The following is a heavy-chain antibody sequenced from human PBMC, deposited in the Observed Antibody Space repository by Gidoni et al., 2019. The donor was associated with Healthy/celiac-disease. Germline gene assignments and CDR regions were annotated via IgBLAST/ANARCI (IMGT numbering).Heavy chain of an antibody. CDR3: GAYSSSHYCFDY. D-gene: IGHD6-6*01. J-gene: IGHJ4*02. V-gene: IGHV4-39*02. CDR1: GGSISSSSYY. CDR2: IYYSGTT. Sequence: QLQESGPGLVKPSETLSLTCIVSGGSISSSSYYWGWIRQPPGKGLEWIGSIYYSGTTYYNPSLKSRVTISVDTSKTHFSLMLNSVTAADTTVYYCGAYSSSHYCFDYWGQGRLVTVSS.